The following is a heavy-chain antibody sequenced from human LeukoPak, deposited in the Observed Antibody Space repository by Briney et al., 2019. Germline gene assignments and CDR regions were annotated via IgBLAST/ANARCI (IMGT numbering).Heavy chain of an antibody. Sequence: PGGSLRLSCAASGFTFSSFGLSWVRQAPGQGLEWVSAISRSGGSTYYADSVKGRFTISRDNSKTTLYLQMNSLRAEDTALYYCAKRPTAYDYYDYWGQGTLVTVSS. J-gene: IGHJ4*02. CDR3: AKRPTAYDYYDY. CDR1: GFTFSSFG. CDR2: ISRSGGST. V-gene: IGHV3-23*01. D-gene: IGHD5-12*01.